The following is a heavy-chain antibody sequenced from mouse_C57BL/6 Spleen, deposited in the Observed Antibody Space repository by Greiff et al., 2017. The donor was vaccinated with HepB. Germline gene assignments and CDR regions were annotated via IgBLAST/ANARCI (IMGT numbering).Heavy chain of an antibody. D-gene: IGHD1-1*01. CDR2: ISSGSSTI. CDR3: ATGYYGSSYAMDY. Sequence: EVHLVESGGGLVKPGGSLKLSCAASGFTFSDYGMHWVRQAPEKGLEWVAYISSGSSTIYYADTVKGRFTISRDNAKNTLFLQMTSLRSEDTAMYYCATGYYGSSYAMDYWGQGTSVTVSS. V-gene: IGHV5-17*01. CDR1: GFTFSDYG. J-gene: IGHJ4*01.